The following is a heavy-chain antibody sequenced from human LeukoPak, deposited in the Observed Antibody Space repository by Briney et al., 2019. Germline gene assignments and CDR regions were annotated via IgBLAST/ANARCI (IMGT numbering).Heavy chain of an antibody. V-gene: IGHV4-61*02. J-gene: IGHJ3*02. CDR2: IYTSGST. D-gene: IGHD3-3*01. CDR3: ARASVTIFGVVRDAFDI. CDR1: GGSISSGSYY. Sequence: SETLSLSCTVSGGSISSGSYYWSWIRQPAGKGLEWIGRIYTSGSTNYNPSLKSRVTISVDTSKNQFSLKLSSVTAADTAVYYCARASVTIFGVVRDAFDIWGQGTMVTVSS.